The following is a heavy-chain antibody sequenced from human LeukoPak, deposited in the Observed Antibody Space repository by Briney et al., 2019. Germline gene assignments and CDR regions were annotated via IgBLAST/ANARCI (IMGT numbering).Heavy chain of an antibody. CDR2: IKKDGSEK. D-gene: IGHD3-22*01. CDR3: ARVLNYYDSSGYLHDAFDI. V-gene: IGHV3-7*01. Sequence: PGGSLRPSCAASGFTLSSYWMSWVRQAPGNGLEWVANIKKDGSEKYYVGSVKGRFTIYRDNAKNSLYLQMNSLRAEDTAVYYCARVLNYYDSSGYLHDAFDIWGQGTMVTVSS. J-gene: IGHJ3*02. CDR1: GFTLSSYW.